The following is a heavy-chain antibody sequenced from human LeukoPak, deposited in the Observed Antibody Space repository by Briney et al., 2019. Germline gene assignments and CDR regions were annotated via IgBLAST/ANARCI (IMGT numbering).Heavy chain of an antibody. CDR1: GYSLTSYW. J-gene: IGHJ3*02. CDR2: IYPGDSDT. V-gene: IGHV5-51*01. Sequence: VESLKLSCKRSGYSLTSYWIGWVRQMPGKGLECMGIIYPGDSDTRYSPSCQGQVAISADKSISSDYLQWSSVKASDSAMYYCATNTMFRGIHAFDIWGQGTMVTVSS. CDR3: ATNTMFRGIHAFDI. D-gene: IGHD3-10*01.